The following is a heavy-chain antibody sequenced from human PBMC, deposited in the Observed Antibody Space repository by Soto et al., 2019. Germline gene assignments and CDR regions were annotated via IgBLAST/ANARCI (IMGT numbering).Heavy chain of an antibody. D-gene: IGHD3-10*01. CDR3: ARQRTYFSGSGRFYFDF. CDR2: LSYSGTT. V-gene: IGHV4-39*01. J-gene: IGHJ4*02. Sequence: SETLSLTCTVSGGPISSDTYYWGWIRQPPEKGPEWIGSLSYSGTTYYNQSLRSRVIMSVDTSKNQFSLKVASVTAADTAVYYCARQRTYFSGSGRFYFDFWGQGILVTAPQ. CDR1: GGPISSDTYY.